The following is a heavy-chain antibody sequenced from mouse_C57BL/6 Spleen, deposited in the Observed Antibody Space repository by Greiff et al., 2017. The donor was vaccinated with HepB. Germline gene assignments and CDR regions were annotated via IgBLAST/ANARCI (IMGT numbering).Heavy chain of an antibody. CDR1: GYTFTSYW. J-gene: IGHJ3*01. Sequence: QVQLQQPGAELVRPGSSVKLSCKASGYTFTSYWMHWVKQRPIQGLEWIGNIDPSDSETHYNQKCKDKATLTVAKSSSTAYMQLSSLTSEDSAVYYCARGDYGSSYWFAYWGQGTLVTVSA. V-gene: IGHV1-52*01. CDR2: IDPSDSET. CDR3: ARGDYGSSYWFAY. D-gene: IGHD1-1*01.